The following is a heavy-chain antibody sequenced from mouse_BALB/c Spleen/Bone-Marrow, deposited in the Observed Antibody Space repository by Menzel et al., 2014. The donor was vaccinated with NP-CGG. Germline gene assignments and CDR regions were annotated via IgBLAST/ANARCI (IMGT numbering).Heavy chain of an antibody. D-gene: IGHD2-4*01. CDR3: ARDLYYDYDEGFAY. J-gene: IGHJ3*01. Sequence: QPPGKGLEWLGVIWAGGGTNYNSALMSRLSISKDNSKSQVFLKMSSLQTDDTAMYYCARDLYYDYDEGFAYWGQGTLVSVSA. V-gene: IGHV2-9*02. CDR2: IWAGGGT.